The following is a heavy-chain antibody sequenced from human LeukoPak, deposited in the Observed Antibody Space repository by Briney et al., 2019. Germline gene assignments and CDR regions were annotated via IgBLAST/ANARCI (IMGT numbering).Heavy chain of an antibody. Sequence: PSETLSLTCTVSGGSISSYYWSWLRQPPGKGLEWIGYIYYSGSTNYNPSLKSRVTISVDTSKNQFSLKLSSVTAADTAVYYCARRPQSYSPFDYWGQGTLVTVSS. CDR3: ARRPQSYSPFDY. CDR1: GGSISSYY. D-gene: IGHD2-21*01. CDR2: IYYSGST. J-gene: IGHJ4*02. V-gene: IGHV4-59*01.